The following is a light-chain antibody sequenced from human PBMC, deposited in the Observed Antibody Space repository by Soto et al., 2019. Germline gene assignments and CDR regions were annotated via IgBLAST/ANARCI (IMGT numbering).Light chain of an antibody. Sequence: EIVLTQSPGTPSLSPGERATLSCRASQSVTSSYLAWYQQKPGQAPRLLIYGASSRATGMPDRFSGSRSGTNFTLTASILEPEDLAVYYCHQYGASPRTFGKGTKVEIK. J-gene: IGKJ1*01. V-gene: IGKV3-20*01. CDR1: QSVTSSY. CDR2: GAS. CDR3: HQYGASPRT.